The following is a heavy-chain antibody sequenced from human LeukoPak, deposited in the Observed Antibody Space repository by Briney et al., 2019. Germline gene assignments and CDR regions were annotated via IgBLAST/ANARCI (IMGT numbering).Heavy chain of an antibody. D-gene: IGHD2-2*01. V-gene: IGHV1-8*01. CDR2: MNPNSGNT. J-gene: IGHJ6*02. Sequence: ASVTVSCKASGYTFTSYDINWVRQAPGQGLEWMGWMNPNSGNTGYAQKFQGRVTMTRNTSTSTAYMELRSLRSDDTAVYYCARDDLGDIVVVPAAINYYYYGMDVWGQGTTVTVSS. CDR3: ARDDLGDIVVVPAAINYYYYGMDV. CDR1: GYTFTSYD.